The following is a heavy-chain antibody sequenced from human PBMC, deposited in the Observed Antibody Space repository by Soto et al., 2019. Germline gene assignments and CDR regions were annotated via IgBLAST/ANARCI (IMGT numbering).Heavy chain of an antibody. CDR2: IYYSGST. D-gene: IGHD1-26*01. V-gene: IGHV4-39*01. CDR3: ARHGTLHSGRGMDV. Sequence: SETLSLTCTVSGGSISSSSYYWGWIRQPPGKGLEWIGSIYYSGSTYYNPSLKSRVTISVDTSKNQFSLKLSSVTAADTAVYYCARHGTLHSGRGMDVWGQGTTVTVSS. CDR1: GGSISSSSYY. J-gene: IGHJ6*02.